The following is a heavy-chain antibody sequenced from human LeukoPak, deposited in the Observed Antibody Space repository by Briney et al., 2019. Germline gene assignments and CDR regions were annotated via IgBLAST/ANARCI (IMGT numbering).Heavy chain of an antibody. CDR3: ARDLGWRHYYYYGMDV. D-gene: IGHD2-15*01. CDR2: IYYSGST. CDR1: GGSISSGGYY. V-gene: IGHV4-31*03. J-gene: IGHJ6*02. Sequence: SETLSLTCTVSGGSISSGGYYWSWIRQHPGKGLEWIGYIYYSGSTYYNPSLKSRVTISVDTSKNQFSLKLSSVTAADTAVYYCARDLGWRHYYYYGMDVWGQGTTVTVSS.